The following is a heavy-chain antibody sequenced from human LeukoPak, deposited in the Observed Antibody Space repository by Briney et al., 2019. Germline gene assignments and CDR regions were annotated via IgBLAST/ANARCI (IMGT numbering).Heavy chain of an antibody. Sequence: ASVKVSCKASGGTFSSYTISWVRQAPGQGLEWMGRIIPILGIAHYAQKFQGRVTITADKSTSTAYKELSSLRSEHTAVYHCASSRWLQYESSANFDYWGQGTLVTVSS. J-gene: IGHJ4*02. CDR3: ASSRWLQYESSANFDY. CDR1: GGTFSSYT. D-gene: IGHD5-24*01. CDR2: IIPILGIA. V-gene: IGHV1-69*02.